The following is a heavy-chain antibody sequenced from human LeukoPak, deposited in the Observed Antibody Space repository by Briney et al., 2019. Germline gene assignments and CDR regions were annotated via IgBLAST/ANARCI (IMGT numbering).Heavy chain of an antibody. CDR2: ISTTMSYV. CDR3: AREQTYYASGSYYNVLDY. D-gene: IGHD3-10*01. CDR1: GFIFSTYS. Sequence: GGSLRLSCAAPGFIFSTYSMTWVRQATGKGLEWVSSISTTMSYVYYAYSMKGRFTSSRDNAKNSMYLQMNSLRAEDTAVYYCAREQTYYASGSYYNVLDYWGQGIRVTVSS. J-gene: IGHJ4*02. V-gene: IGHV3-21*01.